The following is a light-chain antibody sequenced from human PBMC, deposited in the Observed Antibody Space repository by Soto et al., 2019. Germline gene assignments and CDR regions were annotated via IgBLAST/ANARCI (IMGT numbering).Light chain of an antibody. Sequence: ETVMTQSPATLSVSPGGRATLSCRASRSISDTLAWYQQKPGQAPRLLIHGASTRATGFPARFSGSGSGTDFTLTISSLQSEDFAVYYCQQYNNWPWTFGQGTKVDIK. CDR2: GAS. CDR3: QQYNNWPWT. J-gene: IGKJ1*01. V-gene: IGKV3-15*01. CDR1: RSISDT.